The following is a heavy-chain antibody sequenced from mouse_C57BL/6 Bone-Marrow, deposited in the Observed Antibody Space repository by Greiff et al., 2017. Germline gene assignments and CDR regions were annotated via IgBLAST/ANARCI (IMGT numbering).Heavy chain of an antibody. V-gene: IGHV1-61*01. CDR1: GYTFTSYW. D-gene: IGHD1-1*01. Sequence: QVQLQQPGAELVRPGSSVKLSCKASGYTFTSYWMDWVKQRPGHGLEWIGNIYPSDSETHYNQKFKDKAQLTVDKSSSTAYMQLSSLTSEDSAVYDCARLGSGSGVQYYAMDYWGQGTSVTVSS. CDR2: IYPSDSET. J-gene: IGHJ4*01. CDR3: ARLGSGSGVQYYAMDY.